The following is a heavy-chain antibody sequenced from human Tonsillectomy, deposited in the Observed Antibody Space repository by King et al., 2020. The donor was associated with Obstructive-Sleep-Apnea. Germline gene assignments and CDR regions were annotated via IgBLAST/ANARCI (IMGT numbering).Heavy chain of an antibody. D-gene: IGHD4/OR15-4a*01. Sequence: QLQESGPGLVKPSQTLSLTCTVSGDSISSGDYYWSWIRQPPGKGLEWIGYIYYSGGTYYNPSLRSRVAISVDTSKNQFSLKLSSVTAADTAVYYCARAEYGLDYYYYGLDVWGQGTTVTVSS. CDR3: ARAEYGLDYYYYGLDV. CDR2: IYYSGGT. V-gene: IGHV4-30-4*01. J-gene: IGHJ6*02. CDR1: GDSISSGDYY.